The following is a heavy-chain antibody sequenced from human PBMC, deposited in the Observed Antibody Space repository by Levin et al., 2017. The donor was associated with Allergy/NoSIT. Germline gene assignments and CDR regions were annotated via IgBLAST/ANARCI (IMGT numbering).Heavy chain of an antibody. D-gene: IGHD6-19*01. CDR3: ARDGDGAVADY. CDR1: GGSISSIRHY. CDR2: MYKSGHT. J-gene: IGHJ4*02. Sequence: SCTVSGGSISSIRHYWGWIRQPPGKGLEWIGSMYKSGHTYYNPSLRSRVTMSVDTSKNQFSLKLSSVTAADTAVYYCARDGDGAVADYWGQGTLVTVSS. V-gene: IGHV4-39*07.